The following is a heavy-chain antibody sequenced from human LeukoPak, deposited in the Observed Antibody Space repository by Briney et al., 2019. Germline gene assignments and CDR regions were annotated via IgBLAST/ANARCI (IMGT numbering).Heavy chain of an antibody. J-gene: IGHJ6*03. CDR3: AKVQGDDYYYYHMDV. CDR2: ITDSGGNT. V-gene: IGHV3-23*01. CDR1: GFTFNSYA. Sequence: GGSLRLSCAASGFTFNSYAMNWVRQAPGKGLKWVSGITDSGGNTNCADSVKDRFTISRDNSKNTLYLQMNSLRAEDTAVYYCAKVQGDDYYYYHMDVWGKGTTVTVSS. D-gene: IGHD1-1*01.